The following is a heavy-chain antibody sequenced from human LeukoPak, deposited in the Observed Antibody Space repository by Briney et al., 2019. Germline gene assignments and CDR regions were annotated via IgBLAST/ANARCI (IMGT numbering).Heavy chain of an antibody. CDR1: GFIFSSYW. D-gene: IGHD3-22*01. V-gene: IGHV3-7*03. Sequence: PGGSLRLSCAASGFIFSSYWMSWVRQAPGKGLEWVANIREDGSEKYYVDSVKGRFTISRDNAKNSLYLQMNSLRAEDTAVYYCAKDMIVATLWGQGTLVTVSS. CDR3: AKDMIVATL. J-gene: IGHJ4*02. CDR2: IREDGSEK.